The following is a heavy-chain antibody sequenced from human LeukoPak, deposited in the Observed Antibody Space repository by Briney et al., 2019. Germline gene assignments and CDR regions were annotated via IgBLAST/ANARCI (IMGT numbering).Heavy chain of an antibody. D-gene: IGHD4/OR15-4a*01. J-gene: IGHJ4*02. Sequence: ASVKVSCKASGGTFGSYAISWVRQAPGQGLEWMGVINPSGGSIIYAQRFRGRVSMTRDTSTSTVYMELNSLRSEDTAMYYCARSQGGALSYGADFWGQGTLVTVSS. CDR3: ARSQGGALSYGADF. CDR2: INPSGGSI. V-gene: IGHV1-46*01. CDR1: GGTFGSYA.